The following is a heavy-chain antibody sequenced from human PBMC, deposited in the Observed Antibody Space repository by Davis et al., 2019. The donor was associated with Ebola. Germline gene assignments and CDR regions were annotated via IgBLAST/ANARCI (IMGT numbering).Heavy chain of an antibody. V-gene: IGHV1-46*01. CDR1: GGTFSSYA. CDR2: INPSGGST. CDR3: ARAPWQWPDHP. J-gene: IGHJ5*02. Sequence: ASVKVSCKASGGTFSSYAISWVRQAPGQGLEWMGIINPSGGSTSYVQKFQGRVTMTRDTSTSTVYMELSSLRSDDTAVYYCARAPWQWPDHPWGQGTLVTVSS. D-gene: IGHD6-19*01.